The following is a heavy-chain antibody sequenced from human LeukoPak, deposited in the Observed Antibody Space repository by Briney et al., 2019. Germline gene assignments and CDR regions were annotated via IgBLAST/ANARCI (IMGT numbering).Heavy chain of an antibody. CDR3: ARCLIMGGAPEY. CDR2: INSDGSST. D-gene: IGHD3-16*01. V-gene: IGHV3-74*01. J-gene: IGHJ4*02. CDR1: GFTFSSYW. Sequence: GGCLRLSSAASGFTFSSYWMHWVRQAPGKGLVWVSRINSDGSSTSYADSVKGRFTISRDNAKNTLYLQMNSLRAEDTAVYYCARCLIMGGAPEYWGQGTLVTVSS.